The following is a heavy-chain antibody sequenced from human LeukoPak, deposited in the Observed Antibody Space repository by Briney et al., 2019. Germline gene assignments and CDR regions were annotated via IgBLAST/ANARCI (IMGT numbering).Heavy chain of an antibody. CDR3: AKGYDSSGYNWFDP. Sequence: PGGSLRLSCAASGFTFSSYAMTWVRQAPGKGLEWVSSIIDSGIRTYYADSVTGRFTISRDNSKNTLYLQMNSLRAEDTAVYYCAKGYDSSGYNWFDPWGQGTLVTVSS. CDR1: GFTFSSYA. J-gene: IGHJ5*02. V-gene: IGHV3-23*01. CDR2: IIDSGIRT. D-gene: IGHD3-22*01.